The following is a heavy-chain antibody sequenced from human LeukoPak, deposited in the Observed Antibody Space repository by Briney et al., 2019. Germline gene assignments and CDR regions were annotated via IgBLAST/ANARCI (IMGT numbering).Heavy chain of an antibody. J-gene: IGHJ6*03. CDR3: ARAMSPYDFWSGYYRRYYYYYMDV. D-gene: IGHD3-3*01. Sequence: PSETLSLTCGVSGGSFSGYYWSWIRQPPGKGLEWIGEINHSGSTNYNPSLKSRVTISVDTSKNQFSLKLSSVTAADTAVYYCARAMSPYDFWSGYYRRYYYYYMDVWGKGTTVTVSS. CDR2: INHSGST. V-gene: IGHV4-34*01. CDR1: GGSFSGYY.